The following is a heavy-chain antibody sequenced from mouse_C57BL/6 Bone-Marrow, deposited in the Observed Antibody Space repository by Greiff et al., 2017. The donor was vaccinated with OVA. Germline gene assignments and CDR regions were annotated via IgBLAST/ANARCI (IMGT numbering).Heavy chain of an antibody. CDR2: IWSGGST. J-gene: IGHJ4*01. Sequence: QVQLKQSGPGLVQPSQSLSITCTVSGFSLTSYGVHWVRQSPGKGLEWLGVIWSGGSTDSNAAFISRLSISKDNSKSQVFFKMNSRQADDTAIYYGARTEGSSYVPYAMDYWGQGTSVTVSS. CDR3: ARTEGSSYVPYAMDY. CDR1: GFSLTSYG. D-gene: IGHD1-1*01. V-gene: IGHV2-2*01.